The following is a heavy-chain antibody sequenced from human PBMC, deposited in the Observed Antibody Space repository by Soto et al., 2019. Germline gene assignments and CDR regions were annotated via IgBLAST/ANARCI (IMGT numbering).Heavy chain of an antibody. CDR3: ARDDVEAKVTHHAFDI. V-gene: IGHV1-18*01. Sequence: QVQLVQSGAEVKKPGASVKVSCKASGYTFTSYVISWVRQAPGQVLEWVGWISAYNGDTNYAQKLQGRVTMTTNTSTSTAYMELRSLRSDDTAVYYCARDDVEAKVTHHAFDIWGKGTMVTVSS. CDR1: GYTFTSYV. J-gene: IGHJ3*02. CDR2: ISAYNGDT. D-gene: IGHD4-17*01.